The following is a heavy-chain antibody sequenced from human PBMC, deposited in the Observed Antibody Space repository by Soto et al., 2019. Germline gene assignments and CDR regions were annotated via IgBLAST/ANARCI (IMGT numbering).Heavy chain of an antibody. CDR2: MHTSGST. Sequence: QVQLQESGPGLVKPSETLSLTCIVSGVSISTYHWSWIRQPAGKGLEWIGRMHTSGSTNYNPSLKSRVSMSVDTSKNHFSLKVSSLTAADTAVYYCARDEYGYGDSYDSWGQGTLVTVSS. J-gene: IGHJ4*02. CDR3: ARDEYGYGDSYDS. CDR1: GVSISTYH. V-gene: IGHV4-4*07. D-gene: IGHD5-12*01.